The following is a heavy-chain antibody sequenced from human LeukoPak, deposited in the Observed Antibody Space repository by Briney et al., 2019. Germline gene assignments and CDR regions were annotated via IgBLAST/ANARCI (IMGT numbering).Heavy chain of an antibody. V-gene: IGHV3-53*01. D-gene: IGHD3-22*01. CDR3: AGDKTTSGYYEFDY. Sequence: GGSPRLSCAASGFTVSSNYMSWVRQAPGTGLECVSVIDNGGNTYYADSVKGRFTISRDNSKNTLYLQMNSLRAEDTAVYYCAGDKTTSGYYEFDYWGQGTLVTVSS. CDR2: IDNGGNT. CDR1: GFTVSSNY. J-gene: IGHJ4*02.